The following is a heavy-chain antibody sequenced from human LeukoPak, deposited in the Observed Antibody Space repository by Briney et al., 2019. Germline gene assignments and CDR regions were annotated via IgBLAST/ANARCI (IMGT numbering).Heavy chain of an antibody. CDR3: ARQVRHDYTKSVDTDYYYYGMDV. Sequence: SQTLSLTCAISGDSVSSNSAAWNWIRQSPSRGLEWLGRTYYRSKWYNDYAVSVKSRITINPDTSKNQFSLQLNSVTPEDTAVYYCARQVRHDYTKSVDTDYYYYGMDVWGKGTTVTVSS. CDR1: GDSVSSNSAA. D-gene: IGHD5-18*01. J-gene: IGHJ6*04. V-gene: IGHV6-1*01. CDR2: TYYRSKWYN.